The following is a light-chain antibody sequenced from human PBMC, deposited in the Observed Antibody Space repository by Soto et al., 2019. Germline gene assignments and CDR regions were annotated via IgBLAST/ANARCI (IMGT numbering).Light chain of an antibody. CDR3: QHYITSLTT. CDR1: QSVSSSY. J-gene: IGKJ1*01. Sequence: EIVLTQSPGTLSLSPGERATLSCRASQSVSSSYLAWYQQKPGQAPRLLIYGASRRATGIPDRFIGSGSGTDFTLTISRLEPEDFAVYYCQHYITSLTTFGQGTKV. CDR2: GAS. V-gene: IGKV3-20*01.